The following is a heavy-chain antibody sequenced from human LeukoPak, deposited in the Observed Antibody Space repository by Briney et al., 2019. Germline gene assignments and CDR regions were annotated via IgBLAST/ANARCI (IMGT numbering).Heavy chain of an antibody. CDR2: IIPIFGIA. Sequence: GASVKVSCKASGGTFSSYAISRVRQAPGQGLEWMGGIIPIFGIANYAQKFQGRVTITADESTSTAYMELSSLRSEDTAVYYCARDVGEYYYDSSGYSPVDYFDYWGQGTLVTVSS. J-gene: IGHJ4*02. V-gene: IGHV1-69*13. CDR1: GGTFSSYA. D-gene: IGHD3-22*01. CDR3: ARDVGEYYYDSSGYSPVDYFDY.